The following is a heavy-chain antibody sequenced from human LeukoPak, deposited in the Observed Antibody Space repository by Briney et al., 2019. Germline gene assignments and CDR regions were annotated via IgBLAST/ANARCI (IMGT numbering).Heavy chain of an antibody. Sequence: GGSLRLSCAASGFTFSSYSMNWVRQAPGKGLEWVSSISSSSSYMYYADSVKGRFTIPRDNAKNSLYLQMNSLRAEDTAVYYCAREDTSFPIAVAGTRWFDPWGQGTLVTVSS. V-gene: IGHV3-21*01. CDR1: GFTFSSYS. D-gene: IGHD6-19*01. CDR3: AREDTSFPIAVAGTRWFDP. J-gene: IGHJ5*02. CDR2: ISSSSSYM.